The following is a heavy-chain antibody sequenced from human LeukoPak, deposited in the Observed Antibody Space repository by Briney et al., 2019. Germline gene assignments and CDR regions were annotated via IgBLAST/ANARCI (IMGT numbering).Heavy chain of an antibody. CDR3: ARQSGAFFALDY. D-gene: IGHD2-8*02. V-gene: IGHV3-48*03. CDR2: ISSSGNTI. J-gene: IGHJ4*02. Sequence: GGSLRLSCAGSGFTFSSYEMNWVRQAPGKGLEWVSYISSSGNTIYYADSVKGRFTISRDNAKNSLYLQMNSLRAEDTAVYYCARQSGAFFALDYWGQGTLVTVSS. CDR1: GFTFSSYE.